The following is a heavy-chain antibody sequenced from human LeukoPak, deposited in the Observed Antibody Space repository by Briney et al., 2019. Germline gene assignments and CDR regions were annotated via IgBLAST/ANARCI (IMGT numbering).Heavy chain of an antibody. Sequence: ASVKVSCKTSGYGFTGYYVHWVRQVPGQGLEWMGRINPNSGGIDYAQKFQGRVAMTRDTSISTAYMELSRVISDDTAVYYCAREGCSGTSCFAHWGQGILVTVSS. CDR3: AREGCSGTSCFAH. V-gene: IGHV1-2*06. J-gene: IGHJ4*02. CDR1: GYGFTGYY. CDR2: INPNSGGI. D-gene: IGHD2-2*01.